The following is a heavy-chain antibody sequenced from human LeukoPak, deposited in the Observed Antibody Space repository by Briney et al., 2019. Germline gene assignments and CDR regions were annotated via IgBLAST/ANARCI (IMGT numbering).Heavy chain of an antibody. CDR2: ISADGRIQ. D-gene: IGHD5-12*01. Sequence: GGSLRLSCAVSGFTFSTYSIHWVRQAPGKGLEWVTVISADGRIQYYSDSVKGRFTISRDNSLNTLHLQMNNLRVGDTAVYYCAREFGHDRWYFDYWGQGALVTVSS. CDR1: GFTFSTYS. V-gene: IGHV3-30*03. J-gene: IGHJ4*02. CDR3: AREFGHDRWYFDY.